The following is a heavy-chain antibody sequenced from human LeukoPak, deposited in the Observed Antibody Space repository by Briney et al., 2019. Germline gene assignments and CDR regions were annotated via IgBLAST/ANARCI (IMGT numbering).Heavy chain of an antibody. J-gene: IGHJ4*02. Sequence: ASVKVSCKASGYTFTSHGISWVRQAPGQGLEWMGWINPNSGGTNYAQKFQGRVTMTRDTSISTAYMELSRLRSDDTAVYYCARVSRRLVIIALRNSYFDYWGQGTLVTVSS. CDR1: GYTFTSHG. D-gene: IGHD3-9*01. CDR2: INPNSGGT. V-gene: IGHV1-2*02. CDR3: ARVSRRLVIIALRNSYFDY.